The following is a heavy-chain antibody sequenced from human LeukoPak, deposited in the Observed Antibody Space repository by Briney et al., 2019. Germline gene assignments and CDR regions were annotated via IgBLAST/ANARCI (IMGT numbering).Heavy chain of an antibody. CDR2: INSDGSIT. Sequence: AGGSLRLSRAASGFTVSSNYMSWVRQAPGKGLVWVSHINSDGSITSYADSVKGRFTISRDNAKNTLYLQMNSLRAEDTAVYYCARSGKGYAGYFDYWGQGTLVTVSS. V-gene: IGHV3-74*01. CDR1: GFTVSSNY. D-gene: IGHD2-15*01. J-gene: IGHJ4*02. CDR3: ARSGKGYAGYFDY.